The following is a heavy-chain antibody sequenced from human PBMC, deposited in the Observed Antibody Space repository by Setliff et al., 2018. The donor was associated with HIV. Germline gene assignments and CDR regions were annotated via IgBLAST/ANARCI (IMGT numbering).Heavy chain of an antibody. V-gene: IGHV3-7*01. Sequence: PSETLSLTCAVYGASFSGYYWAWIRQSPGTGLEWVANINQDGSEKNYVDSLKGRFTISRDNAKNSLYLQMNSLRAEDTAVYYCAREPIAVAGKQDFDYWGQGTLVTVSS. CDR2: INQDGSEK. CDR1: GASFSGYY. J-gene: IGHJ4*02. D-gene: IGHD6-19*01. CDR3: AREPIAVAGKQDFDY.